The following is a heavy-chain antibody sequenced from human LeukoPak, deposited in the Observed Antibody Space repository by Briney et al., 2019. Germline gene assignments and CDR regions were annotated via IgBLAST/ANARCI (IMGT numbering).Heavy chain of an antibody. V-gene: IGHV1-2*02. Sequence: ASVKVSCKASGYTFTGYYMHWVRQAPGQGLEWMGWINPNSGGTNYAQKFQGRVTMSRDTSISTAYMELSRLRSDGTAVYYCARGYDYVWGSYRYGPNDYWGQGTLVTVSS. J-gene: IGHJ4*02. D-gene: IGHD3-16*02. CDR2: INPNSGGT. CDR1: GYTFTGYY. CDR3: ARGYDYVWGSYRYGPNDY.